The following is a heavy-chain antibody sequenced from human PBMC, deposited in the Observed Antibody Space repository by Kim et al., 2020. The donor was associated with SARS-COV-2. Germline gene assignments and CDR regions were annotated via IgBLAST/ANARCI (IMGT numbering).Heavy chain of an antibody. Sequence: GGSLRLSCAASGFTFSSYAMSWVRQAPGKGLEWVSAISGSGGSTYYADSVKGRFTISRDNSKNTLYLQMNSLRAEDTAVYYCAKGDRGVSFIAALRYYGMDVWGQGTTVTVSS. D-gene: IGHD6-6*01. J-gene: IGHJ6*02. CDR1: GFTFSSYA. CDR3: AKGDRGVSFIAALRYYGMDV. CDR2: ISGSGGST. V-gene: IGHV3-23*01.